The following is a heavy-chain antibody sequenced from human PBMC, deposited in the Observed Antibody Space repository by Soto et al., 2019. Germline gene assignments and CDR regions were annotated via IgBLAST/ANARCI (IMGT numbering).Heavy chain of an antibody. CDR3: ARRGYAYNWNYRDAFDI. CDR2: TRNKANSYTT. Sequence: RGSLRLSCAASGFTFSDHYMDWVRQAPGKGLEWVGRTRNKANSYTTEYAASVKGRFTISRDDSKNSLYLQMNSLKTEDTAVYYCARRGYAYNWNYRDAFDIWGQGTMVTVSS. J-gene: IGHJ3*02. V-gene: IGHV3-72*01. D-gene: IGHD1-7*01. CDR1: GFTFSDHY.